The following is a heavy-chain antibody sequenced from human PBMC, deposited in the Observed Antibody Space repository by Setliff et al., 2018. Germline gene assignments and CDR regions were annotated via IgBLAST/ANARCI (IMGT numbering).Heavy chain of an antibody. Sequence: SETLSFTCTVSGGSIISTNNYWGWIRQPPGKGLEWIGSIYYAERPAYNSALKSRIAMSVDTSKNQFSLELTSVTAEDTALYYCAKVPIWGSVDYWGQGTLVTVSS. CDR2: IYYAERP. V-gene: IGHV4-39*07. D-gene: IGHD3-16*01. J-gene: IGHJ4*02. CDR1: GGSIISTNNY. CDR3: AKVPIWGSVDY.